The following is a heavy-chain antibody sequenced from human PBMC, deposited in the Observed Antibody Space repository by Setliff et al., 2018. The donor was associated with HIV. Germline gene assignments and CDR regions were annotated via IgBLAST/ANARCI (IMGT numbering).Heavy chain of an antibody. V-gene: IGHV1-46*01. J-gene: IGHJ4*02. CDR2: INPSGGST. Sequence: GASVKVSCKASGYTFTSYSLHWVRQAPGQGLEWMGVINPSGGSTAYAENFQGRVTMTRDTSTSTVYMEMRGLRSDDTAVYYCGRNRGNGWHYYDSWGQGTLVTVSS. CDR1: GYTFTSYS. CDR3: GRNRGNGWHYYDS. D-gene: IGHD3-22*01.